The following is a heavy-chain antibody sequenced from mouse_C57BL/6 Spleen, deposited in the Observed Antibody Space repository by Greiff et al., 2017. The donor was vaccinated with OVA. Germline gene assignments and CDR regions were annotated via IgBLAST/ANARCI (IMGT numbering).Heavy chain of an antibody. CDR1: GYTFTSYW. CDR2: IDPSDSYT. V-gene: IGHV1-50*01. J-gene: IGHJ4*01. D-gene: IGHD2-2*01. Sequence: QVQLQQPGAELVKPGASVKLSCKASGYTFTSYWMQWVKQRPGQGLEWIGEIDPSDSYTNYNQKFKGKSTLTVDTSSSTAYMQLSSLTSEDSAVYYCALRGIGYDRGYAMDDWGQGTSVTVSS. CDR3: ALRGIGYDRGYAMDD.